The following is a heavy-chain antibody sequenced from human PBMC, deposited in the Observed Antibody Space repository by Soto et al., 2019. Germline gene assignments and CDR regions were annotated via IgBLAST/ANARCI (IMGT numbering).Heavy chain of an antibody. CDR3: AHRRGAYYFDC. CDR2: IYWDGDK. Sequence: QITLKESGPTLVKPTQTLTLTCTFSGFSLSTNGVGVGWIRQPPGKALEWLALIYWDGDKRYSPSLKSRLTSTKDTSKDQVVLTMSNMDPVDTATYYCAHRRGAYYFDCWGQGTLVTVSS. J-gene: IGHJ4*02. CDR1: GFSLSTNGVG. D-gene: IGHD3-10*01. V-gene: IGHV2-5*02.